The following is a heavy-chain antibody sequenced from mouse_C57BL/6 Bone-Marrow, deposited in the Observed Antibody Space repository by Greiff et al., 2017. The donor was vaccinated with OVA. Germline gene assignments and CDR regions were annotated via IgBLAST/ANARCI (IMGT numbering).Heavy chain of an antibody. D-gene: IGHD1-1*02. V-gene: IGHV1-4*01. CDR2: INPSSGYT. J-gene: IGHJ2*01. CDR1: AYTFTSYT. Sequence: QVQLQQSGAELARPGASVKMSCKASAYTFTSYTMHWVKQRPGQGLEWIGYINPSSGYTKYNQKFKDKATLTADKSSSTAYMQLSSLTSEDSAVYYCGLWSYYFDYWGQGTTLTVSS. CDR3: GLWSYYFDY.